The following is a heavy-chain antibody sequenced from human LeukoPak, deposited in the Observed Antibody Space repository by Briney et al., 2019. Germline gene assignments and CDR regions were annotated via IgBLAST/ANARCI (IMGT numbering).Heavy chain of an antibody. J-gene: IGHJ4*02. CDR2: ISGNGGLT. Sequence: ARGSPCPFCAASGFTFSNYAMTWVCQAPGKGLQWVSTISGNGGLTYYADSVKGRFTISRDNSENTLYLQMNSLRAEDTAVYYCAKSRGVYFDSSAAYWGPGTLVTVSS. CDR1: GFTFSNYA. CDR3: AKSRGVYFDSSAAY. V-gene: IGHV3-23*01. D-gene: IGHD3-22*01.